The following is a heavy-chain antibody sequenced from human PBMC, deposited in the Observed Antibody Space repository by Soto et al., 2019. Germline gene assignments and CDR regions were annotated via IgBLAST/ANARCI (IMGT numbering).Heavy chain of an antibody. Sequence: GGSLRLSCAASGFTFSSYAMHWVRQAPGKGLEWAAVISYDGSNKYYADSVKGRFTISGDNSKNTLYLQMNSLRAEDTAVYYCARDLNFYSSGWYSGYYYYGMDVWGQGTTVTVSS. V-gene: IGHV3-30-3*01. CDR2: ISYDGSNK. CDR1: GFTFSSYA. CDR3: ARDLNFYSSGWYSGYYYYGMDV. J-gene: IGHJ6*02. D-gene: IGHD6-19*01.